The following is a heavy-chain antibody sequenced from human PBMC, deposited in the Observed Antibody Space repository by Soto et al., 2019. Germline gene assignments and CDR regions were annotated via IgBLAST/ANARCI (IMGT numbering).Heavy chain of an antibody. V-gene: IGHV4-39*01. CDR1: GGSISSSSYY. CDR3: ARRVPAAMVYDWFDP. Sequence: SETLSLTCTVSGGSISSSSYYWGWIRQPPGKGLEWIGSSDYSGSTYYKPSLKSRVTISVDTSKNQFSLKLSSVTAAETAVYYCARRVPAAMVYDWFDPWGQGTLVTVSS. J-gene: IGHJ5*02. CDR2: SDYSGST. D-gene: IGHD2-2*01.